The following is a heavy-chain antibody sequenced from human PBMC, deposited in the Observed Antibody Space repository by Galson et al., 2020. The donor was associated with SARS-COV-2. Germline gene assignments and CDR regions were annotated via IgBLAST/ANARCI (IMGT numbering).Heavy chain of an antibody. V-gene: IGHV3-53*04. CDR2: IYSGGST. Sequence: TGGSLRLSCAASGFTVSSNYMSWVRQAPGKGLEWVSVIYSGGSTYYADSVKGRFTISRHNSKNTLYLQMNSLRAEDTAVYYCARWSRGRRDGDPIERKGFDYGGQGTLVTVSS. D-gene: IGHD3-3*01. CDR3: ARWSRGRRDGDPIERKGFDY. J-gene: IGHJ4*02. CDR1: GFTVSSNY.